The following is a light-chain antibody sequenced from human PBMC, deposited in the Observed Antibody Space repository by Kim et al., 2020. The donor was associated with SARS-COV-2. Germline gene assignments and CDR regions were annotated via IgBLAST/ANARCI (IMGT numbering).Light chain of an antibody. V-gene: IGKV1-39*02. CDR2: AAS. J-gene: IGKJ1*01. CDR3: QQYNNWPPT. CDR1: QSISSY. Sequence: ASVGDRVTITCRASQSISSYLNWYQQKPGKAPKLLIYAASSLQSGVPSRFSGSGSGTDFTLTISSLQPEDFAVYYCQQYNNWPPTFGQGTKVDIK.